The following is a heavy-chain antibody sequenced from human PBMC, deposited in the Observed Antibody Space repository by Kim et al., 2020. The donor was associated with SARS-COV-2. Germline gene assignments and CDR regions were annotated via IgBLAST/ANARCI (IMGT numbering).Heavy chain of an antibody. CDR2: MNPNSGNT. D-gene: IGHD6-6*01. J-gene: IGHJ4*02. CDR3: ARGQRIAARSQVFY. V-gene: IGHV1-8*01. Sequence: ASVKVSCKASGYTFTSYDINWVRQATGQGLEWMGWMNPNSGNTGYAQKFQGRVTMTRNTSISTAYMELSSLRSEDTAVYYCARGQRIAARSQVFYWGQGTLVTVSS. CDR1: GYTFTSYD.